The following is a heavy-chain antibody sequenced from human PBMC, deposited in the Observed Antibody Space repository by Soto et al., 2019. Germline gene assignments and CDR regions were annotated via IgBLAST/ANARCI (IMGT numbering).Heavy chain of an antibody. CDR3: ARSAGGTMITFGGVIVYFDY. V-gene: IGHV4-39*01. CDR1: GGSISSSSYY. CDR2: IYYSGST. D-gene: IGHD3-16*02. J-gene: IGHJ4*02. Sequence: SETLSLTCTVSGGSISSSSYYWGWIRQPPGKGLEWIGSIYYSGSTYYNPSLKSRVTISVDTSKNQFSLKLSSVTAADTAVYYCARSAGGTMITFGGVIVYFDYWGQGTLVTVSS.